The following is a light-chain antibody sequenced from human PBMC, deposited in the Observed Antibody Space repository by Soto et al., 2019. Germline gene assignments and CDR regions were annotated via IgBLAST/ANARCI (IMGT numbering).Light chain of an antibody. CDR3: QSYDSSLSGSVV. Sequence: QSVLTQPPSVSGAPGQRGTISCTGCSSNIGAGYDVHWYQQLPGTAPKLLIYGNSNRPSGVPDRFSGSKSGTSASLAITGLQAEDEADYYCQSYDSSLSGSVVFGGGTKLTVL. J-gene: IGLJ2*01. CDR1: SSNIGAGYD. CDR2: GNS. V-gene: IGLV1-40*01.